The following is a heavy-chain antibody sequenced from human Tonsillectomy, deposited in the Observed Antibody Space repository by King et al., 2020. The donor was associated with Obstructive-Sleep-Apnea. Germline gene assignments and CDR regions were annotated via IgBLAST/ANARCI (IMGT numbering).Heavy chain of an antibody. D-gene: IGHD3-10*01. V-gene: IGHV3-7*01. CDR2: INEDGSAK. Sequence: VQLVESGGGLVQPGGSLRLACAASGFAFENYWMTWVRQGRGKGLEWVATINEDGSAKYYVDSAKGRFTISRDNAKKSLYLQMNTLRAEDTAVYYCASCSGSGRYRYHYGMDDWGQGSRVTVSS. J-gene: IGHJ6*02. CDR3: ASCSGSGRYRYHYGMDD. CDR1: GFAFENYW.